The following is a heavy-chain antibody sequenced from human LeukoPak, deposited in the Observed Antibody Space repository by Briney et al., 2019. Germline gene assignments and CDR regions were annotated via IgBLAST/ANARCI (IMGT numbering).Heavy chain of an antibody. J-gene: IGHJ4*02. CDR3: ARDVTFSSSWFNSVGFDY. D-gene: IGHD6-13*01. CDR2: ISYDGSNK. V-gene: IGHV3-30*03. Sequence: GRSLRLSCAASGFTFSSYGMHWVRQAPGKGLEWVAVISYDGSNKYYADSVKGRFTISRDNAKNSLYLQMKSLRDEDTAVYYCARDVTFSSSWFNSVGFDYWGQGTLITASS. CDR1: GFTFSSYG.